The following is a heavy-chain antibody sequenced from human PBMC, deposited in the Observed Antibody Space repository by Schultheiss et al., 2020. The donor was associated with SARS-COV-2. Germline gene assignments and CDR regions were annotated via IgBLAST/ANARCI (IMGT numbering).Heavy chain of an antibody. Sequence: GESLKISCAASGFTFSSYAMHWVRQAPGKGLEWVAVISYDGSNKYYADSVKGRFTISRDNSKNTLYLQMNSLTAEDTAVYYCAKTWETISDAFDIWGQGTMVTVSS. CDR2: ISYDGSNK. D-gene: IGHD3-3*01. CDR1: GFTFSSYA. J-gene: IGHJ3*02. V-gene: IGHV3-30*07. CDR3: AKTWETISDAFDI.